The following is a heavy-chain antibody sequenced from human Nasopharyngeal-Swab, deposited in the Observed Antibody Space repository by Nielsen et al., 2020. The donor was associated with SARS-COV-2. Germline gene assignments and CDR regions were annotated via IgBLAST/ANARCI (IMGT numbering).Heavy chain of an antibody. CDR3: ARDLDRRDCSSTSCYGGYYYVMDV. J-gene: IGHJ6*02. CDR2: INAGNGNT. CDR1: GYTFTSYA. D-gene: IGHD2-2*01. V-gene: IGHV1-3*01. Sequence: ASVKVFCKASGYTFTSYAMHWVRQAPGQRLEWMGWINAGNGNTKYSQKFQGRVTITRDTSASTAYMELSSLRSEDTAVYYCARDLDRRDCSSTSCYGGYYYVMDVWGQGTTVTVSS.